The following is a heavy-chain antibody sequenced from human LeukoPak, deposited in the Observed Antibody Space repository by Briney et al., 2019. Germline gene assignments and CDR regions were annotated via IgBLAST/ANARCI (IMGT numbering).Heavy chain of an antibody. Sequence: SETLSLTCTVSGGSISSSIYYWGWIRQPPGKGLEWIGSIYYSGSTYYNPSLKSRVTISVDTSKNQFSLKLSSVTAADTAVYYCARGPRIAAAGTGWYFDYWGQGTLVTVSS. CDR3: ARGPRIAAAGTGWYFDY. CDR1: GGSISSSIYY. V-gene: IGHV4-39*07. J-gene: IGHJ4*02. D-gene: IGHD6-13*01. CDR2: IYYSGST.